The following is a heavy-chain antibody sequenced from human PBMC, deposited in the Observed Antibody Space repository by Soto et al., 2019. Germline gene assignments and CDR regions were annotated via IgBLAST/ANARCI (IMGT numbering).Heavy chain of an antibody. J-gene: IGHJ6*02. CDR2: VNHSGST. Sequence: SETLSLTCAVYGGSFSGYYWSWIRQPPGKGLEWIGEVNHSGSTNYNPSLKSRVTISVDTSKNQFSLQLKSVTAADTALYYCARFSGSYYYAMDVWGQGSTVTVSS. CDR1: GGSFSGYY. CDR3: ARFSGSYYYAMDV. V-gene: IGHV4-34*01. D-gene: IGHD6-19*01.